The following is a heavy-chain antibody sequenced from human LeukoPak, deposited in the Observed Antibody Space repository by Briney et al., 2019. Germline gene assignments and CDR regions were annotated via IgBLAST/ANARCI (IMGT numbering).Heavy chain of an antibody. D-gene: IGHD3-22*01. Sequence: GGSLRLSCAVSGFSVSSNYVSWVRQAPGKGLEWVSVIYSGGSTYYADSVKGRFTISRDTSKNTLYLQMNSLRAEDTAVYYCAREWDTSGRYFDSWGQGTLVTVSS. CDR2: IYSGGST. V-gene: IGHV3-53*01. CDR3: AREWDTSGRYFDS. CDR1: GFSVSSNY. J-gene: IGHJ4*02.